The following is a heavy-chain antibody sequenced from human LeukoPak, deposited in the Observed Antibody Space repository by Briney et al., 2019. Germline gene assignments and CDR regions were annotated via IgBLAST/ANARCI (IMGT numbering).Heavy chain of an antibody. CDR2: ISGSGGST. CDR1: GFTFSSYG. V-gene: IGHV3-23*01. CDR3: AKDRVAAAGRPNWFDP. D-gene: IGHD6-13*01. J-gene: IGHJ5*02. Sequence: PGGSLRLSCAASGFTFSSYGMSWVRQAPGKWLEWVSAISGSGGSTYYADSVKGRFTISRDNSKNTLYLQMNSLRAEDTAVYYCAKDRVAAAGRPNWFDPWGQGTLVTVSS.